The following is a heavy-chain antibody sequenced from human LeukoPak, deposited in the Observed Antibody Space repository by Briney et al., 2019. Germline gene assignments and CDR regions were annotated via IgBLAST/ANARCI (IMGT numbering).Heavy chain of an antibody. CDR2: INTNTGNP. CDR3: ARPLGEFSPHYYYSMDV. V-gene: IGHV7-4-1*02. CDR1: GYTFTSYA. Sequence: ASVKVSCKASGYTFTSYAMNWVRQAPRQGLEGMGWINTNTGNPTYAQGFTGRFVFSLDTSVNTAYLQISSLKAEDTAVYYCARPLGEFSPHYYYSMDVWGKGTTVTISS. J-gene: IGHJ6*03. D-gene: IGHD3-16*01.